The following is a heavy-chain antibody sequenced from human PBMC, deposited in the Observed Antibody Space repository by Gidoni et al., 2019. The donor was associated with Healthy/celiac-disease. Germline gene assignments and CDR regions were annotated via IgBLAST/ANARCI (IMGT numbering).Heavy chain of an antibody. Sequence: EVQLVESGGGLVQPGGSLRLSCAASGFTFSRYEMNWFRQAPGKGLEWVSYISSSGSTIYYADSVKGRFTISRDNAKNSLYLQMNSLRAEDTAVYYCASSPYDFWSGAFDYWGQGTLVTVSS. CDR1: GFTFSRYE. CDR2: ISSSGSTI. V-gene: IGHV3-48*03. CDR3: ASSPYDFWSGAFDY. J-gene: IGHJ4*02. D-gene: IGHD3-3*01.